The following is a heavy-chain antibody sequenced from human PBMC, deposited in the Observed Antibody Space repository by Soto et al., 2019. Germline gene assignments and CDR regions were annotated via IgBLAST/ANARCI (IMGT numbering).Heavy chain of an antibody. D-gene: IGHD2-2*01. V-gene: IGHV1-18*01. CDR3: AREASVLIPAAQPSRFDS. CDR1: GYSFMKYG. J-gene: IGHJ4*02. CDR2: ISPYSGYT. Sequence: QVQLVQSGPEMKKPGASVKVSCKGFGYSFMKYGINWVRQAPGQGLEWVGWISPYSGYTHSAQKFHGRLTLTTATAASTAYMELRILRSADTALYYCAREASVLIPAAQPSRFDSWGQGSLVTVSS.